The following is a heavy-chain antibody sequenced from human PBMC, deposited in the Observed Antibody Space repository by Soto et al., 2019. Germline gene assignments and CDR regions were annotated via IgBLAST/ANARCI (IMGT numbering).Heavy chain of an antibody. CDR3: AARDGITGIYYYYYGMDV. CDR1: GFTFSSYA. J-gene: IGHJ6*02. D-gene: IGHD1-20*01. CDR2: ISGSGGST. Sequence: EVQLLESGGGLVQPGGSLRLSCAASGFTFSSYAMSWVRQAPGKGLEWVSAISGSGGSTYYADSVKGRFTISRDNSKNTLYLQMNSLRAEDTAVYYCAARDGITGIYYYYYGMDVWGQGTTVTVSS. V-gene: IGHV3-23*01.